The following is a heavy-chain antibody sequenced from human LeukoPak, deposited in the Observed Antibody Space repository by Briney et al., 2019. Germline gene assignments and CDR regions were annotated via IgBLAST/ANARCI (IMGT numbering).Heavy chain of an antibody. Sequence: SETLSLTCTVSGYSISSGYYWGWIRQPPGKGLEWIGSIYHSGSTYYNPSLKSRVTISVDTSKNQFSLKLSSVTAADTAVYYCARVGAYYYGSGSYYYWFDPWGQGTLVTVSS. CDR1: GYSISSGYY. J-gene: IGHJ5*02. CDR3: ARVGAYYYGSGSYYYWFDP. CDR2: IYHSGST. D-gene: IGHD3-10*01. V-gene: IGHV4-38-2*02.